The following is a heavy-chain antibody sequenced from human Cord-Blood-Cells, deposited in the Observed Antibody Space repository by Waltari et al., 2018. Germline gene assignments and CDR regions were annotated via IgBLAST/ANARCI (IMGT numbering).Heavy chain of an antibody. CDR2: INHSGNT. V-gene: IGHV4-34*01. D-gene: IGHD3-3*01. CDR1: GGSFSGYY. J-gene: IGHJ5*02. CDR3: ARVLPRYYDFWSGYNWFDP. Sequence: QVQLQQWGAGLLKPSETLSPTCAVYGGSFSGYYWSWIHQPPGKRLEWIGEINHSGNTNYNPSLKSRVTISVDTSKNQFSLKLSSVTAADTAVYYCARVLPRYYDFWSGYNWFDPWGQGTLVTVSS.